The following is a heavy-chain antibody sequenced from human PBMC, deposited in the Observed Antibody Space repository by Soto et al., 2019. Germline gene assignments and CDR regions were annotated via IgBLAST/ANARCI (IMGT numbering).Heavy chain of an antibody. D-gene: IGHD2-15*01. CDR3: ARDRVAWVARNYYYYGMDV. J-gene: IGHJ6*02. V-gene: IGHV3-48*02. CDR1: GFTVSSYS. CDR2: ISSSSSTI. Sequence: EVQLVESGGGLVQPGGSLRLSCAASGFTVSSYSMNWVRQAPGKGLEWVSYISSSSSTIYYADSVKGRFTISRDNAKNSLDLQMNSLRDEDTAVYYCARDRVAWVARNYYYYGMDVWGQGTTVTVSS.